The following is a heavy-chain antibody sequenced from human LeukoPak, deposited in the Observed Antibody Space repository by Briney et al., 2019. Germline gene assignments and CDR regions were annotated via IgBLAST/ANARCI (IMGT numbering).Heavy chain of an antibody. V-gene: IGHV4-34*01. CDR3: ARGDWVY. CDR2: INHSGST. CDR1: GGSFSGYY. D-gene: IGHD2-21*01. Sequence: SETLSLTCAVYGGSFSGYYWSWTRQPPGKGLEWIGEINHSGSTNYNPSLKSRVTISVDTSKNQFSLKLSSVPAADTAVYYCARGDWVYWGQGTLVTVSS. J-gene: IGHJ4*02.